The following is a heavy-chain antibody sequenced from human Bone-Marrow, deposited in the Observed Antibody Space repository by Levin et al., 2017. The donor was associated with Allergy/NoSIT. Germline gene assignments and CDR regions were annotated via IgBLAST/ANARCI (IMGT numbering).Heavy chain of an antibody. V-gene: IGHV4-31*03. Sequence: SCTVSGGSISSGGYYWSWIRQHPGKGLEWIGYTYYRGRTYYNPSLKSRVTISVDTSKNQFSLKLSSVTAADTAVYYCAREGWGYSNNWVFDPWGQGTLVTVSS. CDR3: AREGWGYSNNWVFDP. D-gene: IGHD1-1*01. J-gene: IGHJ5*02. CDR1: GGSISSGGYY. CDR2: TYYRGRT.